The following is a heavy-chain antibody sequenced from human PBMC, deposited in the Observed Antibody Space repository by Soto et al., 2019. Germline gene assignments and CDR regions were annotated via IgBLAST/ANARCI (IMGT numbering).Heavy chain of an antibody. CDR2: MNPNSGNT. CDR3: AGERSGGGGNWFDP. V-gene: IGHV1-8*01. J-gene: IGHJ5*02. Sequence: QVQLVQSGAEVKKPGASVKVSCKASGYTFTSYDINWVRQATGQGLEWMGWMNPNSGNTAYAQKFQGRVTMASKTPISTAYMGVSGLRSEDRAAYSCAGERSGGGGNWFDPWGQGTLVTVSS. CDR1: GYTFTSYD. D-gene: IGHD3-10*01.